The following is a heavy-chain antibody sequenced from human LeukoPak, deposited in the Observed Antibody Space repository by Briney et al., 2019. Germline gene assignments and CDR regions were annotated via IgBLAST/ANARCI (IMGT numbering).Heavy chain of an antibody. D-gene: IGHD4-17*01. CDR3: ARHGLFGDPPYYFDY. CDR2: IYYSGYT. Sequence: SETLSLTCTVSGGSISSYYWSWIRQPPGKGLEWIGCIYYSGYTNYTSSLKSRVTISVDTSKNQFSLKLSSVTAADTAEYYCARHGLFGDPPYYFDYWGQGILVTVSS. V-gene: IGHV4-59*08. CDR1: GGSISSYY. J-gene: IGHJ4*02.